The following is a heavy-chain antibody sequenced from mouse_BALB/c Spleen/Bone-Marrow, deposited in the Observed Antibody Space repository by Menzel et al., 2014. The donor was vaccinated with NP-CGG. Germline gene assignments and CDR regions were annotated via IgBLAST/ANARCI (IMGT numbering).Heavy chain of an antibody. D-gene: IGHD1-1*01. J-gene: IGHJ2*01. V-gene: IGHV4-1*02. CDR2: INPDSSTI. CDR3: ARLYYYGNFDY. Sequence: EVQLQQSGGGLVQPGGSLKLSCAASGFDFSRYWMSWVRQAPGKGLEWIGEINPDSSTINYTPSLKDKFIISGDNAKNTLYLQMSKVRSEDTALYYCARLYYYGNFDYWGQGTTLTVSS. CDR1: GFDFSRYW.